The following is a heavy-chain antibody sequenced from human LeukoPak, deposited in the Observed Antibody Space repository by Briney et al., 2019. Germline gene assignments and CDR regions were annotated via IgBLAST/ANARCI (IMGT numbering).Heavy chain of an antibody. V-gene: IGHV1-2*02. CDR2: INPNSGGT. Sequence: GASVKVSCKASGYTFTGYYIHWVRQAPGQGLEWMGWINPNSGGTNYAQKLQGRVTMTRDTSISTAYMELSRLRSDDTAVYYCAREVYYYDSSGYPDYWGQGTLVTVSS. J-gene: IGHJ4*02. CDR3: AREVYYYDSSGYPDY. CDR1: GYTFTGYY. D-gene: IGHD3-22*01.